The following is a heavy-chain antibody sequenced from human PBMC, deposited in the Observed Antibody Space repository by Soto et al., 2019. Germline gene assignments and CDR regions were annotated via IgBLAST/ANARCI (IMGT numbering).Heavy chain of an antibody. V-gene: IGHV2-70*01. D-gene: IGHD5-18*01. J-gene: IGHJ6*02. CDR3: ARTRKHSYGPYYYGMDV. Sequence: SGPTLVNPTQTLTLTCTFSGSSLSTSGMCVSWIRQPPGKALEWLALIDWDDDKYYSTSLKTRLTISKDTSKNQVVLTMTNMDPVDTATYYCARTRKHSYGPYYYGMDVWGQGTTVTVSS. CDR2: IDWDDDK. CDR1: GSSLSTSGMC.